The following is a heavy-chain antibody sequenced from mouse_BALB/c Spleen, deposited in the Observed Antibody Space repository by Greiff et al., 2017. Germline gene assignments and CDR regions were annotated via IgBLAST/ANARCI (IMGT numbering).Heavy chain of an antibody. D-gene: IGHD1-1*01. CDR2: IHYSGST. Sequence: EVKLVESGPDLVKPSQSLSLTCTVTGYSITSGYSWHWIRQFPGNKLEWMGYIHYSGSTNYNPSLKSRISITRDTSKNQFFLQLNSVTTEDTATYYCATSSYGSSAYYAMDYWGQGTSVTVSS. CDR1: GYSITSGYS. J-gene: IGHJ4*01. V-gene: IGHV3-1*02. CDR3: ATSSYGSSAYYAMDY.